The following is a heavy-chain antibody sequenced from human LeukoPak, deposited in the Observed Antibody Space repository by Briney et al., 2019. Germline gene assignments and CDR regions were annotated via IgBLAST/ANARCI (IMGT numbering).Heavy chain of an antibody. CDR2: VKSKTHGGTT. D-gene: IGHD2-21*01. Sequence: PGGSLRLSCAASGFTFSNAWMSWARQAPGKGLEWVGRVKSKTHGGTTDYAAPVKGRFTISRDDSKNTLYLQMNSLKTEDTAVYYCTTTCGGDCRDYWGQGTLVTVSS. CDR3: TTTCGGDCRDY. J-gene: IGHJ4*02. CDR1: GFTFSNAW. V-gene: IGHV3-15*01.